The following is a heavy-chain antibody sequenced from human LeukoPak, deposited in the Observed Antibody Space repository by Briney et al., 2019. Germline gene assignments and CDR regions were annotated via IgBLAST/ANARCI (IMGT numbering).Heavy chain of an antibody. CDR1: GGSISSGDYY. CDR2: ICHSGYT. Sequence: SETLSLTCTVSGGSISSGDYYWTWIPQHPGKGLEWIGYICHSGYTYYNPSLKSRVTMSLDTSKNKFSLKLSSVTAADTAVYDCVRGRYDSSGYNYWYFDLWGRGTLVTVSS. V-gene: IGHV4-31*03. CDR3: VRGRYDSSGYNYWYFDL. D-gene: IGHD3-22*01. J-gene: IGHJ2*01.